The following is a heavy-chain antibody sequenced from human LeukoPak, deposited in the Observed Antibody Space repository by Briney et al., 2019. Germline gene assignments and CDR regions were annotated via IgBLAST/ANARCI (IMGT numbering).Heavy chain of an antibody. J-gene: IGHJ4*02. CDR3: AKVALGYCSGSSCYYFDY. V-gene: IGHV3-23*01. Sequence: PGGSLRLSCEASGFTFSGYAMSWVRQAPGKGLEWVSSINAFGARTYYADSVKGRFTISRDNSKNTLYLQMNSLRAKDTALYYCAKVALGYCSGSSCYYFDYGGQGTLVTVSS. CDR1: GFTFSGYA. CDR2: INAFGART. D-gene: IGHD2-15*01.